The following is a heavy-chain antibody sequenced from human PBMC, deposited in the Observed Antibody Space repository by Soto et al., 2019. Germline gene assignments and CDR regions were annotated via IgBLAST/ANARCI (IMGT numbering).Heavy chain of an antibody. Sequence: SLRLSCAASGFIFSSYGMNWVRQAPGKGLEWVAVMSFDGSIKYYADSVKGRFTISRDNSKNTLYLQMNSLRAEDTAVYYCAKDHGIAARLVELSYWGQGTLVTVSS. J-gene: IGHJ4*02. CDR1: GFIFSSYG. D-gene: IGHD6-6*01. CDR3: AKDHGIAARLVELSY. CDR2: MSFDGSIK. V-gene: IGHV3-30*18.